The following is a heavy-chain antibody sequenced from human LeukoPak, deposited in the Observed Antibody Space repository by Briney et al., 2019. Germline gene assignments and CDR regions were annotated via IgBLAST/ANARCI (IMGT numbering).Heavy chain of an antibody. CDR1: GGSISSSSYY. V-gene: IGHV4-39*07. CDR3: ARDDLGDYYDSTSEAFDI. J-gene: IGHJ3*02. Sequence: KPSETLSLTCTVSGGSISSSSYYWGWIRQPPGKGLEWIGSIYYSGSTYYNPSLKSRVTISVDTSKNQFSLKLSSVTAADTAVYYCARDDLGDYYDSTSEAFDIWGQGTMVTVSS. D-gene: IGHD3-22*01. CDR2: IYYSGST.